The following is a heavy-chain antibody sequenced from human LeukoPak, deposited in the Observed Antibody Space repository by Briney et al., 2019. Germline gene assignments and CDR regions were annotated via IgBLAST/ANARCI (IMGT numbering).Heavy chain of an antibody. CDR1: GFTFSNYA. CDR3: TKTYMGITMLRGPEGNAFDF. Sequence: GGSLRLSCAASGFTFSNYAMIWVRQAPGKGLEWVSAIGGSGDATYYADSMKGRFTISRDNSRNTLYLQMNSLRAEDTAVYYCTKTYMGITMLRGPEGNAFDFWGQGTMVTVSS. D-gene: IGHD3-10*01. CDR2: IGGSGDAT. J-gene: IGHJ3*01. V-gene: IGHV3-23*01.